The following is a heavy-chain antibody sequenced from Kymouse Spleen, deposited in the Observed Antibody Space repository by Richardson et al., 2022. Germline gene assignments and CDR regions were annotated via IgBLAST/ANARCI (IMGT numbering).Heavy chain of an antibody. Sequence: QVQLQQWGAGLLKPSETLSLTCAVYGGSFSGYYWSWIRQPPGKGLEWIGEINHSGSTNYNPSLKSRVTISVDTSKNQFSLKLSSVTAADTAVYYCASLGYCTNGVCYTGDYWGQGTLVTVSS. CDR3: ASLGYCTNGVCYTGDY. CDR1: GGSFSGYY. V-gene: IGHV4-34*01. J-gene: IGHJ4*02. CDR2: INHSGST. D-gene: IGHD2-8*01.